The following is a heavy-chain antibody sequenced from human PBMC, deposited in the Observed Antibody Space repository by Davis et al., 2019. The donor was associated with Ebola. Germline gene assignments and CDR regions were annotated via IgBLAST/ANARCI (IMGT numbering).Heavy chain of an antibody. CDR2: IRSKANSYAT. J-gene: IGHJ4*02. D-gene: IGHD4-23*01. CDR1: GFTFSGSA. CDR3: TAKDPDSVDGY. Sequence: GESLKISCAASGFTFSGSAMHWVRQASGKGLEWVGRIRSKANSYATAYAASVKGRFTISRDDSKNTAYLQMNSLKTEDTAVYYCTAKDPDSVDGYWGQGTLVTVSS. V-gene: IGHV3-73*01.